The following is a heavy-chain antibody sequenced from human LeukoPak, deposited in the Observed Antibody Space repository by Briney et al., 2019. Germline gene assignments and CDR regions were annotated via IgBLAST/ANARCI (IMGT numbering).Heavy chain of an antibody. D-gene: IGHD3-10*01. Sequence: ASVKVSCKVSVYALTQISMHWLRQTTAKGSEWMGGVDPEDGETIYAQKFQGRVSMTEDTSTDTAYMELSSLTSDDTAVYYCATEPLNHNGSGISYLDFWGQGTLVTVSS. J-gene: IGHJ1*01. V-gene: IGHV1-24*01. CDR1: VYALTQIS. CDR2: VDPEDGET. CDR3: ATEPLNHNGSGISYLDF.